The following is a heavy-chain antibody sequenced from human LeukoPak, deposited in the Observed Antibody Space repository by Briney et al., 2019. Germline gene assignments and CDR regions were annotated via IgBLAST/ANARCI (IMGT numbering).Heavy chain of an antibody. Sequence: SETLSLTCTVSGGSISSSSYYWGWIRQPPGKGLEWIGSIYYSGSTYYNPSLKSRVTISVDTSKNQFSLKLSSVTAADTAVYYCAREVHSYGLFAYWGQGTLVTVSS. J-gene: IGHJ4*02. CDR3: AREVHSYGLFAY. D-gene: IGHD5-18*01. V-gene: IGHV4-39*07. CDR2: IYYSGST. CDR1: GGSISSSSYY.